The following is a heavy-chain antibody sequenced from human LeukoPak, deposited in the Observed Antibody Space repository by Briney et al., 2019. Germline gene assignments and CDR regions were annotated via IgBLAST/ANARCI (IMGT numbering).Heavy chain of an antibody. D-gene: IGHD2-21*02. CDR2: ISGSGGST. J-gene: IGHJ4*02. CDR3: AKSHHVTAIDY. Sequence: PGGSLRHSCAASGFTVSSNYMSWVRQAPGKGLEWVSAISGSGGSTYYAGSVKGRFTISRDNSKNTLYLQMNSLRADDTAVYYCAKSHHVTAIDYWGQGTLVTVSS. V-gene: IGHV3-23*01. CDR1: GFTVSSNY.